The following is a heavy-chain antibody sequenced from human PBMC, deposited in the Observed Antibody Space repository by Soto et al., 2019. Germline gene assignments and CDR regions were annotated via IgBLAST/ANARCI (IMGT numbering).Heavy chain of an antibody. D-gene: IGHD6-13*01. Sequence: PGGSLRLSCTASGCTFIRHAMTWVLQAPWKGLEWVSGLSDSGGSIYYADSVKGRFTISRDNSMNTLYLQMNTLRAEDTAVYYGAKGSSSWYDGCVDLSGQGTLLTVSS. CDR2: LSDSGGSI. CDR1: GCTFIRHA. J-gene: IGHJ5*02. V-gene: IGHV3-23*01. CDR3: AKGSSSWYDGCVDL.